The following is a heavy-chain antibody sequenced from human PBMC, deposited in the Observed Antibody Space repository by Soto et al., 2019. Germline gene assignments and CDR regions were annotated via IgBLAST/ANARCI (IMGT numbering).Heavy chain of an antibody. Sequence: NPSETLSLTCTVSGGSISSSSYYWGWIRQPPGKGLEWIGSIYYSGSTYYNPSLKSRVTISVDTSKNQFSLKLSSVTAADTAVYYCARHEGGILHYWGQGTLVTVSS. J-gene: IGHJ4*02. CDR2: IYYSGST. CDR3: ARHEGGILHY. CDR1: GGSISSSSYY. V-gene: IGHV4-39*01. D-gene: IGHD1-20*01.